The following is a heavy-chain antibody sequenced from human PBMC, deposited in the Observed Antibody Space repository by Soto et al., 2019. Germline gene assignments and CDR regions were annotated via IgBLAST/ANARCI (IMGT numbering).Heavy chain of an antibody. Sequence: GSLRLSCAASGFTFSSYSMNWIRQPPGKGLEYIGHVYNSGSTNHSPSLKSRATISVDTSKNQFSLKLSSVTAADTAVYYCARAPKNQKYDYRGQGTLVTVSS. CDR2: VYNSGST. CDR1: GFTFSSYS. CDR3: ARAPKNQKYDY. J-gene: IGHJ4*02. V-gene: IGHV4-59*12.